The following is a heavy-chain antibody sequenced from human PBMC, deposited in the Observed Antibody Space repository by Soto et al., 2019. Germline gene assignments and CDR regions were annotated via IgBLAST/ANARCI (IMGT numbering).Heavy chain of an antibody. J-gene: IGHJ4*02. CDR3: ARELDYYDSSGISQGDY. D-gene: IGHD3-22*01. V-gene: IGHV1-18*01. CDR2: ISAYNGNT. CDR1: GYTFTSYG. Sequence: ASVKVSCKASGYTFTSYGISWVRQAPGQGLEWMGWISAYNGNTNYAQKLQGRVTMTTDTSTSTAYMELRSLRSDDTAVYYCARELDYYDSSGISQGDYWGQGTLVTVSS.